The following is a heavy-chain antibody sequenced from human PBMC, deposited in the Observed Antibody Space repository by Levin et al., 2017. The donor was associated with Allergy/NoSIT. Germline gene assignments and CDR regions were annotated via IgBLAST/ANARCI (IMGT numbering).Heavy chain of an antibody. Sequence: GESLKISCAVSGVTRNNYTLTWVRQPPGKGLEWVSSINSKSVYIHYGDSVKGRFTISRDNSKKLLFLQMNSLRDEATATYYCSSRLTASGGLDVWGHGTTVTVSS. CDR1: GVTRNNYT. CDR2: INSKSVYI. J-gene: IGHJ6*02. CDR3: SSRLTASGGLDV. D-gene: IGHD5-18*01. V-gene: IGHV3-21*04.